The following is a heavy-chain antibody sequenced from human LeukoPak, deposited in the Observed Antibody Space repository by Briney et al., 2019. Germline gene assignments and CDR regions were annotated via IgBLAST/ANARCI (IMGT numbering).Heavy chain of an antibody. CDR3: AKDGRPYKDCGDYVLDP. V-gene: IGHV3-30*18. CDR2: ISYDVSKN. J-gene: IGHJ5*02. CDR1: GFTFRNHG. D-gene: IGHD4-17*01. Sequence: GRSLRLSCASCGFTFRNHGVHWVRQSPGKGLEWVAVISYDVSKNYYADSVNGRFTISRDDSNNTLYLQMNGLRVEDPGVCYCAKDGRPYKDCGDYVLDPWAQEIPVCLSS.